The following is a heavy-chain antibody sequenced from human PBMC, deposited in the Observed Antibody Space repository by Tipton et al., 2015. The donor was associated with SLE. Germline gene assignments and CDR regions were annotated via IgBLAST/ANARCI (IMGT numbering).Heavy chain of an antibody. Sequence: GLVKPSETLSLTCAVYGGSFSDYYWNWIRQSPGKGLEWIGEINHSGNTNYNASLKSRVTVSVDASKNQFSLNVRSVTAADTAVYYCARRWGGKWELYHPYFDYWGQGTLVTVSS. CDR1: GGSFSDYY. J-gene: IGHJ4*02. CDR2: INHSGNT. D-gene: IGHD1-26*01. CDR3: ARRWGGKWELYHPYFDY. V-gene: IGHV4-34*01.